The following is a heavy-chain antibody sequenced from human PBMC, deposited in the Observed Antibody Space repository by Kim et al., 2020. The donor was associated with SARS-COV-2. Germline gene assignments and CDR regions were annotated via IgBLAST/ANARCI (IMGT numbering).Heavy chain of an antibody. CDR3: ARDLYYYDSSGAGSYYYGMDV. CDR2: INSDGSST. Sequence: GGSLRLSCAASGFTFSSYWMHWVRQAPGKGLVWVSRINSDGSSTSYADSVKGRFTISRDNAKNTLYLQMNSLRAEDTAVYYCARDLYYYDSSGAGSYYYGMDVWGQGTTVTVSS. D-gene: IGHD3-22*01. CDR1: GFTFSSYW. J-gene: IGHJ6*02. V-gene: IGHV3-74*01.